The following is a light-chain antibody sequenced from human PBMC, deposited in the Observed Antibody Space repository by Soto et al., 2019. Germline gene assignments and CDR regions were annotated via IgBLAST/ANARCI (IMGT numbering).Light chain of an antibody. CDR1: SSDVGSYNL. CDR2: EGS. V-gene: IGLV2-23*01. J-gene: IGLJ1*01. CDR3: CSYAGSSTCDDYV. Sequence: QSALTQPASVSGSPGQSITISCTGTSSDVGSYNLVSWYQQHPGKAPKLMIYEGSKRPSGVSNRFSGSKSGNTASLTISGLQAEDEADYYCCSYAGSSTCDDYVFGTGTKLTVL.